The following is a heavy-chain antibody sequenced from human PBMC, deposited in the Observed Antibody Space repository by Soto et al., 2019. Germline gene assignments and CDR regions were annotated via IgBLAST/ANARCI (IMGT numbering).Heavy chain of an antibody. CDR2: ISPFNYNT. D-gene: IGHD6-25*01. Sequence: QVQLMQSRPEVKTPGGSVKLTCKASGYTFSSYVITWVRQAPGQGLEWMGWISPFNYNTNYAQKFQGRVTMTTDTSTNTAYMELRSLRSDDTAVYYCARGGRRLGWFDPWGQGTLVTVSS. CDR3: ARGGRRLGWFDP. V-gene: IGHV1-18*01. CDR1: GYTFSSYV. J-gene: IGHJ5*02.